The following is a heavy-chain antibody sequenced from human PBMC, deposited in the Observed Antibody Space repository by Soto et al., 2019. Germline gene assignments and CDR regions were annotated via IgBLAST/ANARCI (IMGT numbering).Heavy chain of an antibody. J-gene: IGHJ6*02. CDR1: GGSISSYY. CDR2: IYTSGST. Sequence: NPSETLSLTCTVSGGSISSYYWSWIRQPAGKGLEWIGRIYTSGSTNYNPSLKSRVTMSVDTSKNQFSLKLSSVTAADTAVYYCARGEPRPPTSLYYYYGMDVWGQGTTVTVSS. CDR3: ARGEPRPPTSLYYYYGMDV. V-gene: IGHV4-4*07. D-gene: IGHD1-26*01.